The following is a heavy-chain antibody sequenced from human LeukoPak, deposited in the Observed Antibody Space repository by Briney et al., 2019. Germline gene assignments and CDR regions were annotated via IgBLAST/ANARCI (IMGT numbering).Heavy chain of an antibody. V-gene: IGHV1-18*01. Sequence: ASMKVSCKASGYTFINYGFTWVRQAPGQSLEWMGWISAYNGNTNYLQKFQGRVTMTTDTSTNTAYMELRSLRSDDTAVYYCARVSTNSRVAGYDPQWYFDLWGRGTLVTVSS. D-gene: IGHD2/OR15-2a*01. J-gene: IGHJ2*01. CDR3: ARVSTNSRVAGYDPQWYFDL. CDR2: ISAYNGNT. CDR1: GYTFINYG.